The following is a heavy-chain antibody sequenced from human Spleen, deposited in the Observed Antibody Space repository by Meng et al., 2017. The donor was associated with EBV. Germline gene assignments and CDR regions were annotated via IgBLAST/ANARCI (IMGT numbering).Heavy chain of an antibody. D-gene: IGHD3-9*01. Sequence: QRVQSGAEVKETGSSVMVSCKVSGGTVSNYAINWVRQAPGQGLEWMGGIIPMSGTANYAQKFQGRVTITADDATSTAYMELSSLRCEDTAVYYCARDTGYQKIDPWGQRTLVTVAS. V-gene: IGHV1-69*01. J-gene: IGHJ5*02. CDR2: IIPMSGTA. CDR1: GGTVSNYA. CDR3: ARDTGYQKIDP.